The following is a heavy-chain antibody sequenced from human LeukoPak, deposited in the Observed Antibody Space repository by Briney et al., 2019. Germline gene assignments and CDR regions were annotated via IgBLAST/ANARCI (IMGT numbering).Heavy chain of an antibody. CDR1: GLTFNNYW. D-gene: IGHD3-22*01. J-gene: IGHJ4*02. Sequence: GGSLRLSCAASGLTFNNYWMNWVRQAPGKGLEWVANIKQDGSEKKYVDSVKGRFTISRDNAKKSLYLQMNSLRAEDTAVYYRARGKYDSSGYPLLGFDYWGQGTLVTVSS. CDR2: IKQDGSEK. CDR3: ARGKYDSSGYPLLGFDY. V-gene: IGHV3-7*01.